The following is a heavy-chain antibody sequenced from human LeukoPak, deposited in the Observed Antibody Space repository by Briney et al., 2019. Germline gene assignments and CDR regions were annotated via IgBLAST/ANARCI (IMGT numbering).Heavy chain of an antibody. Sequence: GRSLRLSCAASGFTFSTYAIHWVRQAPGKGLEWVAVIWYDGSNKYYADSVKGRFTISRDNSKNTLYLQMNSLRAEDTAVYYCARDMVLLWFGEPSGAFDIWGQGTMVTVSS. D-gene: IGHD3-10*01. V-gene: IGHV3-33*01. CDR1: GFTFSTYA. CDR2: IWYDGSNK. CDR3: ARDMVLLWFGEPSGAFDI. J-gene: IGHJ3*02.